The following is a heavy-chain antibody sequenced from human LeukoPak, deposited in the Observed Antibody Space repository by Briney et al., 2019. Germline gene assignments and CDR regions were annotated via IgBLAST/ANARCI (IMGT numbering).Heavy chain of an antibody. J-gene: IGHJ5*02. CDR2: IYYSGST. CDR3: ARVGIAAPNWFDP. Sequence: PSETLSLTCTVSGGSISSYYWSWIRQPPGKGLEWIGYIYYSGSTNYNPSLKSRVTISVDTSKNQFSLKLSFVTAADTAVYYCARVGIAAPNWFDPWGQGTLVTVSS. CDR1: GGSISSYY. D-gene: IGHD6-13*01. V-gene: IGHV4-59*01.